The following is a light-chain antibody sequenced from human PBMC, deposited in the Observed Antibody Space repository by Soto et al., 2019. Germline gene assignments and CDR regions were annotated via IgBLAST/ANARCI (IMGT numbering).Light chain of an antibody. CDR3: HAYDGSRSGGRV. J-gene: IGLJ2*01. CDR2: GNS. V-gene: IGLV1-40*01. Sequence: QSVLTQPPSVSGAPGQRVTISCTGSSSNIGAGYDVHWYQQLPGTAPKLLIYGNSNRPSGVPDRFSGSKSGTSASLAITGLQAEDEEDDYCHAYDGSRSGGRVFGGGTKVTVL. CDR1: SSNIGAGYD.